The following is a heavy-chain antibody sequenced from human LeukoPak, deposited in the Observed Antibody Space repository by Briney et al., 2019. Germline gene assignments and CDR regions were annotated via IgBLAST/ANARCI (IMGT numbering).Heavy chain of an antibody. CDR3: VRRYCSGGSCYSERGAFDI. CDR2: IYYSGST. Sequence: SETLSLTCTVSGGSISSSSYYWGWIRQPPGKGLEWIGSIYYSGSTYCNPSLKSRVTISVDTSKNQFSLKLSSVTAADTAVYYCVRRYCSGGSCYSERGAFDIWGQGTMVTVSS. V-gene: IGHV4-39*07. J-gene: IGHJ3*02. D-gene: IGHD2-15*01. CDR1: GGSISSSSYY.